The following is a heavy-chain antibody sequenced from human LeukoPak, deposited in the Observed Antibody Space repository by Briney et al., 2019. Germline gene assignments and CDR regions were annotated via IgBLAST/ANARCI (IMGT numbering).Heavy chain of an antibody. V-gene: IGHV4-4*07. J-gene: IGHJ3*02. CDR2: IYTSGST. CDR1: GGSISSYY. D-gene: IGHD3-3*01. CDR3: ARNSRFLEEHGAFDI. Sequence: SETLSLTCTVSGGSISSYYWSWIRQPAGKGLEWIGHIYTSGSTNYNPSLKSRVTMSVDTSKNQFSLKLSSVTAADTAVYYCARNSRFLEEHGAFDIWGQGTMVTVSS.